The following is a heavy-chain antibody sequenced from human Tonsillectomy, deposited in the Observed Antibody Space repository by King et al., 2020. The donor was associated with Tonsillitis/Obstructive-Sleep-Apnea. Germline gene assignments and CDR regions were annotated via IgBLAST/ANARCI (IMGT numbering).Heavy chain of an antibody. CDR1: GFIVSSKY. Sequence: VKLVESGGGLIQPGGSLRLSCAASGFIVSSKYMTWVRQAPGKGLEWVSFMYSGGTTYYADSVKGRFIISRDNSRNTLYLQMNRLRAEETAVYYCASDRGDDFWSGHSQYMDVGGKGTTVTVSS. J-gene: IGHJ6*03. V-gene: IGHV3-53*01. D-gene: IGHD3-3*01. CDR3: ASDRGDDFWSGHSQYMDV. CDR2: MYSGGTT.